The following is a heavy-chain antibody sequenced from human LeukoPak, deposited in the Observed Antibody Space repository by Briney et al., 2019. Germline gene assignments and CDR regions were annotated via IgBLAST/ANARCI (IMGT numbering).Heavy chain of an antibody. D-gene: IGHD2-15*01. CDR1: GFTFSSYS. CDR3: ASEWVVAATGFDY. CDR2: ISSSSSYI. J-gene: IGHJ4*02. V-gene: IGHV3-21*01. Sequence: GSPRLSCAASGFTFSSYSMNWVRQAPGKGLEWVSSISSSSSYIYYADSVKGRFTISRDNAKNSLYLQMNSLRAEDTAVYYCASEWVVAATGFDYWGQGTLVTVSS.